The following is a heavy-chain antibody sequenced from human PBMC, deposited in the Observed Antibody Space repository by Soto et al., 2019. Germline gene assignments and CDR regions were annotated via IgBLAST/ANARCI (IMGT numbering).Heavy chain of an antibody. CDR3: VRDGKRGYHFDY. D-gene: IGHD6-13*01. V-gene: IGHV3-21*01. Sequence: PGGSLRLSCEASGFTFSTYAMDWVRQAPGKGLEWLSYSNGGSTYIFYADSVRGRFTISRDNVKNSLYLQMSSLTAEDTAVYYCVRDGKRGYHFDYWGQGTLVTVS. CDR1: GFTFSTYA. CDR2: SNGGSTYI. J-gene: IGHJ4*02.